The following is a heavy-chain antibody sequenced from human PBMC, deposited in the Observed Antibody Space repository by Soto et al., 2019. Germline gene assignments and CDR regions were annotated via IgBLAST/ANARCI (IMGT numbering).Heavy chain of an antibody. CDR2: IKSKSDGGTT. J-gene: IGHJ5*02. D-gene: IGHD2-15*01. CDR3: TTDLWRIAVVVGSTGYFNP. CDR1: GFAFSDAW. Sequence: GGSLRLSCAASGFAFSDAWMSWVRQAPGKGLDWVGRIKSKSDGGTTEYAAPVRGRFTISRDDSKNTLYPQMNSLKTEDTAVYYCTTDLWRIAVVVGSTGYFNPWGQGTPVTVSS. V-gene: IGHV3-15*01.